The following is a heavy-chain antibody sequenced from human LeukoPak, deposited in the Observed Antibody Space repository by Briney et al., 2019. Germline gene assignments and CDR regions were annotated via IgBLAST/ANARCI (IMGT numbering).Heavy chain of an antibody. CDR3: ARSGGYDKLDY. Sequence: PGGSLRLPCAASGFTFSNYDMFWVRQSTGKGLEWVSTLGPADDTYYPGSVRGRFTISRDNVKNSLYLQMNSLRAGDTAVYYCARSGGYDKLDYWGQGTLVTVSS. V-gene: IGHV3-13*01. J-gene: IGHJ4*02. D-gene: IGHD5-12*01. CDR1: GFTFSNYD. CDR2: LGPADDT.